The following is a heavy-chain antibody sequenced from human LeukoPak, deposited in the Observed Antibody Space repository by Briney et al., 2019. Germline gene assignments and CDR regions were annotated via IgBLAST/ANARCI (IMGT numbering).Heavy chain of an antibody. CDR2: INPSGGST. CDR3: ARDHEKLSGGPFDY. J-gene: IGHJ4*02. D-gene: IGHD2-15*01. V-gene: IGHV1-46*01. CDR1: GYTFTGHY. Sequence: ASVKVSCKASGYTFTGHYMHWVRQAPGQGLEWMGIINPSGGSTSYAQKFQGRVTMTTDTSTSTAYMELRSLRSDDTAVYYCARDHEKLSGGPFDYWGQGTLVTVSS.